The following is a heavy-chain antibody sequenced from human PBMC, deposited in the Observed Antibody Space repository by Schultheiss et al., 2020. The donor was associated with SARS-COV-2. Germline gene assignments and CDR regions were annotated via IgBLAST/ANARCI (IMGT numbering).Heavy chain of an antibody. CDR1: GFSLSTSGVG. CDR3: ARTTFYYDSSGYLNDAFDI. V-gene: IGHV2-5*02. CDR2: IYWDDDK. J-gene: IGHJ3*02. D-gene: IGHD3-22*01. Sequence: SGPTLLKPTQTLTLTCTFSGFSLSTSGVGVGWIRQPPGKALEWLALIYWDDDKRYSPSLKSRLTITKDTSKSQVVLTMTNMDPVDTATYYCARTTFYYDSSGYLNDAFDIWGQGTMVTVSS.